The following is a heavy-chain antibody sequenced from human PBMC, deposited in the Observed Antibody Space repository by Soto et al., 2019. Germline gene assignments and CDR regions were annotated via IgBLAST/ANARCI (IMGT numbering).Heavy chain of an antibody. CDR2: IYYSGGT. Sequence: ASETLSLTCTVSGGSISSYYWSWIRQPPGKGLEWIGYIYYSGGTNYNPSLKSRVTISVDTSKNQFSLKLSSVTAADTAVYYCARYCSSTSCYMIDGMDVWGQGTTVTVSS. CDR1: GGSISSYY. J-gene: IGHJ6*02. CDR3: ARYCSSTSCYMIDGMDV. V-gene: IGHV4-59*01. D-gene: IGHD2-2*02.